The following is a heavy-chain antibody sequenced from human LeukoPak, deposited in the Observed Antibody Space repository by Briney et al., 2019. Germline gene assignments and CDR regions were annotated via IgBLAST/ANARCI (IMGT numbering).Heavy chain of an antibody. D-gene: IGHD4-23*01. Sequence: QSGGSLRLSCAASGFTFDDYAMHWVRQAPGKGLEWVSGISWNSGSIGYADSVKGRFTISRDNAKNSLYLQMNSLRAEDMALYYCAKDHGGNLAWYFDLWGRGTLVTVSS. V-gene: IGHV3-9*03. CDR2: ISWNSGSI. J-gene: IGHJ2*01. CDR1: GFTFDDYA. CDR3: AKDHGGNLAWYFDL.